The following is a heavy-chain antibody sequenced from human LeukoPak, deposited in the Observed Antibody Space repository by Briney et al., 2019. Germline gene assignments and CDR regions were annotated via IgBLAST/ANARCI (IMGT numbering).Heavy chain of an antibody. Sequence: GASVKVSCKASGYTFTSYAMNRVRQAPGQGLEWMGWINTNTGNPTYAQGFTGRFVFSLDTSVSTAYLQISSLKAEDTAVYYCARGRKFWGWSSGWYVKDAFDIWGQGTMVTVSS. CDR2: INTNTGNP. D-gene: IGHD6-19*01. CDR1: GYTFTSYA. J-gene: IGHJ3*02. CDR3: ARGRKFWGWSSGWYVKDAFDI. V-gene: IGHV7-4-1*02.